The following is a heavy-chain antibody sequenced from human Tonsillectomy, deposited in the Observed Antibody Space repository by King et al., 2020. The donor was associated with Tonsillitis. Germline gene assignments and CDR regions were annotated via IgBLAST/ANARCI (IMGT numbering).Heavy chain of an antibody. CDR1: GCTFSSYW. J-gene: IGHJ4*02. D-gene: IGHD2-15*01. V-gene: IGHV3-7*01. CDR2: IKQDESEK. CDR3: AREGARYCSGGSCYLDY. Sequence: VQLVESGGGLVQPGGSLRLSCAPSGCTFSSYWMSWVLQAPWKGLEWGANIKQDESEKYYVDSVKGRFTISRDNAKNSLYLQMNSLRAVDTAVYYCAREGARYCSGGSCYLDYWGQGTLVTVSS.